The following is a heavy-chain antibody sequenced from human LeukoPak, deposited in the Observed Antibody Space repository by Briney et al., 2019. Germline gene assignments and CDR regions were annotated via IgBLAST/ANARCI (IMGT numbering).Heavy chain of an antibody. CDR1: GFTFSSYW. Sequence: GGSLRLSCAASGFTFSSYWMSWVRQAPGKGLEWVANIKQDGSEKYYVDSVKGRFTISRDNAKNSLYLQMNSLRAEDTAVYYCARLTLGYCSGGSCYSGWFDPWGQGTLVTVSS. CDR2: IKQDGSEK. CDR3: ARLTLGYCSGGSCYSGWFDP. J-gene: IGHJ5*02. D-gene: IGHD2-15*01. V-gene: IGHV3-7*01.